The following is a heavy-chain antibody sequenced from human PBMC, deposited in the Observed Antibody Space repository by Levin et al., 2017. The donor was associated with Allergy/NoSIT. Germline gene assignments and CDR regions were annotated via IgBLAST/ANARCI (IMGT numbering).Heavy chain of an antibody. Sequence: NASETLSLTCTVSGGSISSYYWSWIRQPPGKGLEWIGYVYYSGGTNYNPSLKSRVTILVDTSKNQFSLKLRSVTAADTAVYYCARDGSGKFFNWFDPWGQGTLVTVSS. D-gene: IGHD3-10*01. J-gene: IGHJ5*02. V-gene: IGHV4-59*01. CDR2: VYYSGGT. CDR1: GGSISSYY. CDR3: ARDGSGKFFNWFDP.